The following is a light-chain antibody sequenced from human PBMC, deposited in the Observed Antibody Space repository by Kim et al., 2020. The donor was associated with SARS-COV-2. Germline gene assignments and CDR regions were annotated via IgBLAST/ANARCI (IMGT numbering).Light chain of an antibody. CDR2: DAF. V-gene: IGKV3D-20*01. J-gene: IGKJ2*01. CDR1: QSVNSNY. CDR3: QHYRNSPTTYT. Sequence: EIVLTQSPATLSLSPGEGATLSCGASQSVNSNYLAWYQQKPGLAPKLLMYDAFTRASGIPDRFSGSVSGTDFTLTISRLEPEDFGVYYCQHYRNSPTTYTFAHGTKLEIK.